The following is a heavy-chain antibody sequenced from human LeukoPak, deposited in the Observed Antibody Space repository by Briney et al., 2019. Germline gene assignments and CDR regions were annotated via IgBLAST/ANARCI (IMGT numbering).Heavy chain of an antibody. CDR2: INPSGGST. V-gene: IGHV1-46*03. Sequence: GASVKVSCKASGYTFTSYYMHWLRQAPGQGLEWMGIINPSGGSTSYAQKFQGRVTMTRDTSTSTVYMELSSLRSEDTAVYYCARVINYYDSSGNAFDIWGQGTMVTVSS. D-gene: IGHD3-22*01. J-gene: IGHJ3*02. CDR1: GYTFTSYY. CDR3: ARVINYYDSSGNAFDI.